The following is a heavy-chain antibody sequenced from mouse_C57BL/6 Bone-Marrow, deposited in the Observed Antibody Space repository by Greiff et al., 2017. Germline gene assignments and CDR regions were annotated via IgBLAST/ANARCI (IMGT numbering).Heavy chain of an antibody. CDR3: ATRYYYVSGSLAY. Sequence: QVQLKESGPGLVAPSQSLSITCTVSGFSITSDGVDWVRQSPGQGLEWLGVIWGVGSTNYNSALKSRLSISKDNSKSQVFLKMNSLQTDDTAMYYCATRYYYVSGSLAYWGQGTLVTVSA. J-gene: IGHJ3*01. CDR1: GFSITSDG. V-gene: IGHV2-6*01. CDR2: IWGVGST. D-gene: IGHD1-1*01.